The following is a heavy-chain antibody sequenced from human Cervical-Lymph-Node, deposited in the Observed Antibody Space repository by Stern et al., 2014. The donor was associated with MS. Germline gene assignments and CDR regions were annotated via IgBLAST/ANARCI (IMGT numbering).Heavy chain of an antibody. CDR2: YDPEEGNT. Sequence: VQLVQSGAEVRKPGASVRVSCKVSGYSLSDLSMHWVRQAPGKGLEWLGGYDPEEGNTGYAQRFQGRVTMTEDTSTDTAYMELNSLRSDDTAVYHCATASRYDALDLWGQGTVVTVSS. CDR3: ATASRYDALDL. J-gene: IGHJ3*01. CDR1: GYSLSDLS. V-gene: IGHV1-24*01.